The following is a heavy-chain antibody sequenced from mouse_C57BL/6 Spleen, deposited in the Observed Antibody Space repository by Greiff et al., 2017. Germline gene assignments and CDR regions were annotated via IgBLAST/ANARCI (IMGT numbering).Heavy chain of an antibody. Sequence: EVQRVESGGDLVKPGGSLKLSCAASGFTFSSYGMSWVRQTPDKRLEWVATISSGGSYTYYPDSVKGRFTISRDNAKNTLYLQRSSLKSEDTAMYYCARLGRGDFDYWGQGTTLTVSS. D-gene: IGHD4-1*01. J-gene: IGHJ2*01. CDR3: ARLGRGDFDY. V-gene: IGHV5-6*01. CDR2: ISSGGSYT. CDR1: GFTFSSYG.